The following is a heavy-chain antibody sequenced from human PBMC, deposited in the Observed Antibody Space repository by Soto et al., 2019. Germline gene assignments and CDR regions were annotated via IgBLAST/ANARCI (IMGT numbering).Heavy chain of an antibody. CDR1: GFTLYNAW. CDR2: IHSKTDGGTT. Sequence: GGSLRLSCTASGFTLYNAWVSWVRQAPGKGLEWVGRIHSKTDGGTTDYGTPVKGRFTISRDDSKNTLYLQMDSLQTEDTGVYYCTTEPWSMVQTNSDYWGQGTLVTVSS. J-gene: IGHJ4*02. CDR3: TTEPWSMVQTNSDY. D-gene: IGHD1-1*01. V-gene: IGHV3-15*01.